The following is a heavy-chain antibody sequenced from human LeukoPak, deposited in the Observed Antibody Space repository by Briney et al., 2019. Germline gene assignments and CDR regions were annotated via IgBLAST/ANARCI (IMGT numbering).Heavy chain of an antibody. D-gene: IGHD6-13*01. Sequence: SGGSLRLSCAASGFTFDDYAMHWVRQAPGKGLEWVSGILRNSGSIGYADSVKGRFTISRDYAKNSLYLQMNSLRAEDTALYYCVKDGGRDTAAAYYWGQGTLVSVSS. CDR1: GFTFDDYA. CDR3: VKDGGRDTAAAYY. CDR2: ILRNSGSI. V-gene: IGHV3-9*01. J-gene: IGHJ4*02.